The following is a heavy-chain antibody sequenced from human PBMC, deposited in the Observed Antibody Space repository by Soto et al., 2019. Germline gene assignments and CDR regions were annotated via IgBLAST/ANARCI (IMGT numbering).Heavy chain of an antibody. CDR1: GGTFSSYA. CDR2: IIPIFGTA. Sequence: SVKVSCKASGGTFSSYAISWVRQAPGQGLEWMGGIIPIFGTANYAQKFQGRVTITADESMSTAYMELSSLRSEDTAVYYCASSITIFGVVTYFDYWGQGTLVTVSS. D-gene: IGHD3-3*01. J-gene: IGHJ4*02. V-gene: IGHV1-69*13. CDR3: ASSITIFGVVTYFDY.